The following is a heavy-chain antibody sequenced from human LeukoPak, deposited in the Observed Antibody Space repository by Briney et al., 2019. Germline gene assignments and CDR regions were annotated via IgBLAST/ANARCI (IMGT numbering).Heavy chain of an antibody. CDR3: ATQAAGGPLEY. D-gene: IGHD2-15*01. J-gene: IGHJ4*02. CDR1: GDSISSSSYY. V-gene: IGHV4-39*01. CDR2: IYYTGSI. Sequence: SETLSLTYTVSGDSISSSSYYWAWIRQPPGKGLEWIGSIYYTGSIHYIPSLKSRVTISLDTSKNQFSLNLSSVTAADTAVYYCATQAAGGPLEYWGQGTLVTVSS.